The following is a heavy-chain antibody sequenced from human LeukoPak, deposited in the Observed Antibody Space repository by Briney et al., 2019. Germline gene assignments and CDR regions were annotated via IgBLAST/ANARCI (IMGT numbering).Heavy chain of an antibody. J-gene: IGHJ3*02. D-gene: IGHD6-13*01. Sequence: ASVKVSCKVSGYTLTELSIHWVRQAPGKGLEWMGGFDPEDGETISAQKFQGRVTMTEDTSTDTAYMELSSLRSEDTAVYYCATSPNKQQPYAFDIWGQGTMVTVSS. V-gene: IGHV1-24*01. CDR1: GYTLTELS. CDR2: FDPEDGET. CDR3: ATSPNKQQPYAFDI.